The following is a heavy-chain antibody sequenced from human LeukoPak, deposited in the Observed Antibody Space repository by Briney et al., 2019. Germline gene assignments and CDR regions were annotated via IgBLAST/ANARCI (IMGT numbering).Heavy chain of an antibody. V-gene: IGHV1-46*01. J-gene: IGHJ6*03. CDR2: INPTSGAT. CDR3: AREVSWTTVTTRHYFYYYMDV. CDR1: GYSFTDFH. Sequence: GASVKVSCKASGYSFTDFHVHWVRQAPGQGLEWVGIINPTSGATTYAQKFQGRVTMTGDMSTITVYMELSGLGSEDTAVYYCAREVSWTTVTTRHYFYYYMDVWGKGTTVTVSS. D-gene: IGHD4-11*01.